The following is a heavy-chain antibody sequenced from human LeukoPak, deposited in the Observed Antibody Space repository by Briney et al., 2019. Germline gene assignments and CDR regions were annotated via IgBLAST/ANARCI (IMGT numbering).Heavy chain of an antibody. V-gene: IGHV4-34*01. CDR3: VTGAAAEFDP. CDR1: GGSFSGYY. J-gene: IGHJ5*02. CDR2: INHSGST. D-gene: IGHD6-13*01. Sequence: SETLSLTCAVYGGSFSGYYWSWIRQPPGKGLEWIGEINHSGSTNYNPSLKSRVTISVDTSKNQFSLKLSSVTAADTAMYYCVTGAAAEFDPWGQGTLVTVSS.